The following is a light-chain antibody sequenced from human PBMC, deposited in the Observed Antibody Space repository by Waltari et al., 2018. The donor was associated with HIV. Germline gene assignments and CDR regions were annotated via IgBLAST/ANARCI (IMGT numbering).Light chain of an antibody. J-gene: IGKJ2*01. V-gene: IGKV3-15*01. Sequence: EIVMTQSPATMSVSPGERATLPCRASQSIGSSLAWYQQKPGQAPSLLIYGASTRATVIPARIRGSESGTDFTLTISSLQSEDVAVYYCQQYNSWPPYTFGQVTKLEIK. CDR1: QSIGSS. CDR2: GAS. CDR3: QQYNSWPPYT.